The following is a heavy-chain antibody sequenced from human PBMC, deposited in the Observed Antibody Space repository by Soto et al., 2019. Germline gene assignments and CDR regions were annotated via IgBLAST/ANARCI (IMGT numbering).Heavy chain of an antibody. CDR3: EKGYTAMVRGVFDY. J-gene: IGHJ4*02. CDR1: GFTFSSYG. Sequence: QVQLVESGGGVVQPGRSLRLSCAASGFTFSSYGMHWVRQAPGKGLEWVAVISYDGSNKYYADSVKGRFTISRDNSKNTLYLRMNSLRAEDTAVYYCEKGYTAMVRGVFDYWGQGTLVTVSS. V-gene: IGHV3-30*18. CDR2: ISYDGSNK. D-gene: IGHD5-18*01.